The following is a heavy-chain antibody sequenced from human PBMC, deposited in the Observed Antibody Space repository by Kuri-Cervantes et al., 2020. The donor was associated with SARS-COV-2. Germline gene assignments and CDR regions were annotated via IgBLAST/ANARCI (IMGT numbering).Heavy chain of an antibody. CDR2: VYSSGST. CDR1: GGSISSHY. CDR3: ATQSRGNY. Sequence: SETLSLTCTVSGGSISSHYWSWIRQPPGKGLEWIGYVYSSGSTNYSPSLKSRVTISVDTSKNQFSLKLSSVTAADTAVYYCATQSRGNYWGQGTLVTVSS. J-gene: IGHJ4*02. D-gene: IGHD3-16*01. V-gene: IGHV4-4*08.